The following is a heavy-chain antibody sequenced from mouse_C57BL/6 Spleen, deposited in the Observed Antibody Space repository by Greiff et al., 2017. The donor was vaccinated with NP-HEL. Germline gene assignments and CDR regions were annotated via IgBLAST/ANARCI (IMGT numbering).Heavy chain of an antibody. CDR2: IDPSDSYT. CDR3: VSLTGSFAY. Sequence: QVQLQQPGAELVKPGASVKLSCKASGYTFTSYWMQWVKQRPGQGLEWIGEIDPSDSYTNYNQKFKGKATLTVDTSSSTAYMQLSSLTSEDSAVYYCVSLTGSFAYWGQGTLVTVSA. V-gene: IGHV1-50*01. J-gene: IGHJ3*01. CDR1: GYTFTSYW. D-gene: IGHD4-1*01.